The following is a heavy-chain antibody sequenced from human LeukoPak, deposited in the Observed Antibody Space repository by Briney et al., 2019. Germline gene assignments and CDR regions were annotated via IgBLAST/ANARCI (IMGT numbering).Heavy chain of an antibody. D-gene: IGHD2-21*02. CDR1: GYTFTSYG. Sequence: ASVKVSCKASGYTFTSYGISWVRQAPGQGLEWMGWISAYNGNTSYAQKLQGRVTMTTDTSTSTAYMELRSLRSDDTAVYYCARRKCGGDCFHNWFDPWGQGTLVTVSS. CDR2: ISAYNGNT. V-gene: IGHV1-18*01. J-gene: IGHJ5*02. CDR3: ARRKCGGDCFHNWFDP.